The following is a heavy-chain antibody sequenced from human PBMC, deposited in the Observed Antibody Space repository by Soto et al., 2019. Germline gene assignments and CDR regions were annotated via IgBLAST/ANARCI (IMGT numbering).Heavy chain of an antibody. D-gene: IGHD3-22*01. Sequence: QIQLVQSGTEVRKPGASAKVSCKASGYAFTNNDVCWVRQTPGQGLEWMGWISPYSGKTNYARKFQGRVTMTTDTSTSTAYMEVRSLTSDDTAVYYCAREALLLLPDYWGQGTLVTVSS. CDR2: ISPYSGKT. CDR1: GYAFTNND. CDR3: AREALLLLPDY. V-gene: IGHV1-18*01. J-gene: IGHJ4*02.